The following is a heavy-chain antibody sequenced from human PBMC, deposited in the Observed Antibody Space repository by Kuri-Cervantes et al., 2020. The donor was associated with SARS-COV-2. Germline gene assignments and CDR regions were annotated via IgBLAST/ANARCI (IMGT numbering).Heavy chain of an antibody. CDR3: AKEGGGGYGYGDYQDY. CDR1: GFTFSSYA. V-gene: IGHV3-23*01. D-gene: IGHD4-17*01. Sequence: GGSLRLSCAASGFTFSSYAMSWVRQAPGKGLEWVSAISGSGGNTYYADSVKGRFTISRDNSKNTLYLQMNSLRAEDTAVYYCAKEGGGGYGYGDYQDYWGQGTLVTVSS. CDR2: ISGSGGNT. J-gene: IGHJ4*02.